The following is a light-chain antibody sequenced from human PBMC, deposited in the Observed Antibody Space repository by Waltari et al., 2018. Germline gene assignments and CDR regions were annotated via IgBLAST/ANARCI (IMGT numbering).Light chain of an antibody. CDR1: SSNIGSNY. J-gene: IGLJ2*01. V-gene: IGLV1-47*01. CDR2: RNN. CDR3: AAWDDSLSAVV. Sequence: QSVLTQPPSASGTPGQRVTISCSVISSNIGSNYVYWYQQLPGTAPKLLIYRNNQRPSGVPDRFSGSKSGTSASLAISGLRSEDEADYYCAAWDDSLSAVVFGGGTKLTVL.